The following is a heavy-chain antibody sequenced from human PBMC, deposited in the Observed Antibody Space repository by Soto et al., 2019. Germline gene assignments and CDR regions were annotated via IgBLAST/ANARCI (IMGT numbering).Heavy chain of an antibody. CDR2: IYYSGST. V-gene: IGHV4-30-4*01. J-gene: IGHJ5*02. D-gene: IGHD3-16*01. CDR1: GGSISSGDYY. Sequence: SETLSLTCFVSGGSISSGDYYWSWSRQPPGKGLEWIGYIYYSGSTFYNPSLKNRVTISLDTSKIQFSLKLSSVTAADTAVYYCVREGVDNWFDPSGQGTL. CDR3: VREGVDNWFDP.